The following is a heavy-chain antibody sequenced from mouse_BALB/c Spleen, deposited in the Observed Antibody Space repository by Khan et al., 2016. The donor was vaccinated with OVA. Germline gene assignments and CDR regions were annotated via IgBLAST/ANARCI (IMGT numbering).Heavy chain of an antibody. D-gene: IGHD1-1*01. J-gene: IGHJ2*01. V-gene: IGHV1S81*02. Sequence: QVQLQQSGAELVKAGASVKMSCKASGYTFTSYWMHWVKQRLGQGLEWFAETNPTNGRTYYNEKFKSKATLTVDKSSSTAYRLLSVQTFEDSAVYYCARIKKIVATYFDYWGQGTTLTGSS. CDR1: GYTFTSYW. CDR3: ARIKKIVATYFDY. CDR2: TNPTNGRT.